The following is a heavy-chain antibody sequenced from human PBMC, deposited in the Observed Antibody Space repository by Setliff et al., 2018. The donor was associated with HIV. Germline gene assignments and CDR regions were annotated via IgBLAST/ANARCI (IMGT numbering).Heavy chain of an antibody. J-gene: IGHJ4*02. CDR3: AGVSSQCSEWRKDYFEY. D-gene: IGHD3-10*02. CDR1: GYTLTDFY. CDR2: ITPNSGGT. V-gene: IGHV1-2*02. Sequence: GASVKVSCKASGYTLTDFYIHWVRQAPGQGLEWMGWITPNSGGTEYAGKFQGRVTLTRDTSINTAYLEVTRLTSDATAVYDCAGVSSQCSEWRKDYFEYWGQGSLVTVSS.